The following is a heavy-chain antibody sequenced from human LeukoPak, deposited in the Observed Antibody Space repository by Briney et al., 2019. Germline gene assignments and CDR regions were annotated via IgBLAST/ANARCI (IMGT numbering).Heavy chain of an antibody. J-gene: IGHJ4*02. V-gene: IGHV1-3*01. CDR1: GYTFTAYA. D-gene: IGHD6-19*01. CDR3: ARSRAIGSGWPGNY. Sequence: ASVKVSCKTSGYTFTAYAIHWVRQAPGQRLEWMGWINAGSGNTYYSQEFQGRITIARDTSASTVYLELSSLRSEDTAVYYCARSRAIGSGWPGNYWGQGTLVTVSS. CDR2: INAGSGNT.